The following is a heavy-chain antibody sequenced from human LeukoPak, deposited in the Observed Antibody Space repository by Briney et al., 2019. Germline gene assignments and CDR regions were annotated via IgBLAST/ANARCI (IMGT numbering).Heavy chain of an antibody. CDR3: EKVLSRGWLQPSFDY. V-gene: IGHV3-9*03. J-gene: IGHJ4*02. Sequence: PGGSLRLSCAASGFTFDDYAMHWVRQAPGKGLEWVSGISWNSGSIGYADSVKGRFTISRDNAKNSLYLQMNSLRAEDMALYYCEKVLSRGWLQPSFDYWAQGTVVTVSS. CDR2: ISWNSGSI. D-gene: IGHD5-24*01. CDR1: GFTFDDYA.